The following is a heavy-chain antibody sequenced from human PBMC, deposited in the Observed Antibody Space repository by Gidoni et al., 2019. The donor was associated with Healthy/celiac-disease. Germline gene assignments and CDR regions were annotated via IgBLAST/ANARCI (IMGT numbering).Heavy chain of an antibody. CDR2: ISGSGGST. D-gene: IGHD5-18*01. Sequence: EVQLLESGGGLVQPGGSLRLSCAASGFTFSSYAMSWVRQAPGKGLEWVLAISGSGGSTYYADSVKGRFTISRDNSKNTLYLQMNSLRAEDTAVYYCAKDTEKSSGYSYGYGFTHFDYWGQGTLVTVSS. CDR3: AKDTEKSSGYSYGYGFTHFDY. CDR1: GFTFSSYA. V-gene: IGHV3-23*01. J-gene: IGHJ4*02.